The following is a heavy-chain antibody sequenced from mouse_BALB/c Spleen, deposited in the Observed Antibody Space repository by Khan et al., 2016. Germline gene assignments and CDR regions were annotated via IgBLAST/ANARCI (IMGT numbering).Heavy chain of an antibody. D-gene: IGHD2-13*01. J-gene: IGHJ1*01. Sequence: VQLKESGPGLVKPSQSLSLTCSVTGYSITSGYYWNWIRQFPGNKLEWMGYISYDGSNNYNPSLKNRISITRDTSKNQFFLKLNSVTTEDTATYYCAYGEYWYIDVWGAGTTVTVSS. CDR1: GYSITSGYY. CDR3: AYGEYWYIDV. V-gene: IGHV3-6*02. CDR2: ISYDGSN.